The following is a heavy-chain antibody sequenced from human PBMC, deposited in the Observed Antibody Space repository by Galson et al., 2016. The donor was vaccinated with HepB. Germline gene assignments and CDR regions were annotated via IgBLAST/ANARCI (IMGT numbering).Heavy chain of an antibody. CDR1: GYVFISYA. V-gene: IGHV1-3*01. Sequence: SVKVSCKASGYVFISYAMHWVRQAPGQRPEWMGRINGGNGDTKYSQPLEGRVTITRDTSAKTTYMELSSLTSEDTAVYYCARDQSYNSGWSGSYFDTWGQGTLVTVSS. CDR2: INGGNGDT. J-gene: IGHJ4*02. CDR3: ARDQSYNSGWSGSYFDT. D-gene: IGHD6-19*01.